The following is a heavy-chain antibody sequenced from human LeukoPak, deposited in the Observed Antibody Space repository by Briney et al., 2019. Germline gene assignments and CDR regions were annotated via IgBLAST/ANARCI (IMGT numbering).Heavy chain of an antibody. CDR1: GFTFSYYS. Sequence: GGSLRVSCAASGFTFSYYSMNWVRQAPGKGLEWLAYIDSSGNKIYYADSVKGRFTISRDNAKNSLYLQMNSLRDEDTAVYYCARSGGNDHYWGQGTLVTVSS. J-gene: IGHJ4*02. V-gene: IGHV3-48*02. CDR3: ARSGGNDHY. D-gene: IGHD4-23*01. CDR2: IDSSGNKI.